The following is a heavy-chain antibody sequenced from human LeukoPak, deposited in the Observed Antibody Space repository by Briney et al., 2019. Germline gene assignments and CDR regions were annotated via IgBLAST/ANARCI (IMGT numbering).Heavy chain of an antibody. CDR3: ANQARSDCSGGSCYDDAFDI. CDR2: ISGEGYST. Sequence: GGSLRLSCAASGFTFSTYTMAWVRQAPGGGLEWVSGISGEGYSTYYADSVKGRFAISRDNSKSTLYLQMNSLRAEDTAVYYCANQARSDCSGGSCYDDAFDIWGQGTMVTVSS. D-gene: IGHD2-15*01. V-gene: IGHV3-23*01. CDR1: GFTFSTYT. J-gene: IGHJ3*02.